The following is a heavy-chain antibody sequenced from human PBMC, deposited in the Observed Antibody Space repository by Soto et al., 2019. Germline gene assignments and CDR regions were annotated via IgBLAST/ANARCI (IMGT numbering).Heavy chain of an antibody. CDR1: GFTFSDAW. D-gene: IGHD2-2*01. J-gene: IGHJ4*02. Sequence: GGSLRLSCAASGFTFSDAWMTWVRQAPGKGLEWVGRITCHGEGGTTEYAAPVTGSITISRDDYEHTLYLHMNSLKSEDTAEYYCATFSSYSDYWGPGTLVTVSS. CDR2: ITCHGEGGTT. CDR3: ATFSSYSDY. V-gene: IGHV3-15*01.